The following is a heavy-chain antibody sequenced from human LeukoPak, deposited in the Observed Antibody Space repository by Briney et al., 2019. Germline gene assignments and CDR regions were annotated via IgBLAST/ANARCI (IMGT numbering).Heavy chain of an antibody. CDR3: ARDGVSSSPDFDY. CDR2: IKYDGSEK. J-gene: IGHJ4*02. CDR1: GFTFSTYW. V-gene: IGHV3-7*01. Sequence: PGGSLRLSCAASGFTFSTYWMHWVRQAPGKGLEWVANIKYDGSEKNYVDSVKGRFTISRDNAKNSLYLQMSSLRAEDTAVYYCARDGVSSSPDFDYWGQGTLVTVSS. D-gene: IGHD6-6*01.